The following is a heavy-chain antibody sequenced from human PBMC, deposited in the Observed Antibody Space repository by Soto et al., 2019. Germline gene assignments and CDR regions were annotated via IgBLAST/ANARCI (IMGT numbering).Heavy chain of an antibody. V-gene: IGHV1-46*01. CDR2: INPSGGST. D-gene: IGHD3-3*01. CDR1: GYTFTSYY. Sequence: ASVKVSCKASGYTFTSYYMHWVRQAPGQGLEWMGIINPSGGSTSYAQKFQGRVTMTRDTPTSTVYMELSSLRSEDTAVYYCARELRFLEWVPYGMDVWGQGTTVTVSS. J-gene: IGHJ6*02. CDR3: ARELRFLEWVPYGMDV.